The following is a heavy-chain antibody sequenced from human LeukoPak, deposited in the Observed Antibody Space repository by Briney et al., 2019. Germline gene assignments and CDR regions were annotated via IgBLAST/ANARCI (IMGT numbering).Heavy chain of an antibody. D-gene: IGHD2-15*01. Sequence: ASETLSLTCTVSGGSISSYYWSWIRQPPGKGLEWIGYIYYSGSTNYNPSLKSRVTISVDTSKNQFSLKLSSVTAADTAVYYCARFKVVAATGYDYWGQGTLVTVSS. J-gene: IGHJ4*02. CDR1: GGSISSYY. CDR2: IYYSGST. CDR3: ARFKVVAATGYDY. V-gene: IGHV4-59*01.